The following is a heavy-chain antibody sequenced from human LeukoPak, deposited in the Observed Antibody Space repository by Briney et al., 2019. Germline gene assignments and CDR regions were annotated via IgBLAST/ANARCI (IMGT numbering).Heavy chain of an antibody. Sequence: GGSLRLSCAASGFTFSSYSMNWVRQAPGKGLEWVSSISSSSSYIYYADSVKGRFTISRDNAKNSLYPQMNSLRAEDTAVYYCASLGGGWYVYWGQGTLVTVSS. CDR3: ASLGGGWYVY. D-gene: IGHD6-19*01. CDR1: GFTFSSYS. J-gene: IGHJ4*02. V-gene: IGHV3-21*01. CDR2: ISSSSSYI.